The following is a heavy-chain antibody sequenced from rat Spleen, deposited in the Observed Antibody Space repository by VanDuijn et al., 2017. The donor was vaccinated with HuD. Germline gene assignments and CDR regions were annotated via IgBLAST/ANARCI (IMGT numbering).Heavy chain of an antibody. CDR1: GFTFSDYV. CDR3: ARHELPGYNWYFDF. CDR2: ISTGGSNA. J-gene: IGHJ1*01. Sequence: EVQLVESGGGLVQPGRSLKLSCAASGFTFSDYVMAWVRQAPAKALEWVASISTGGSNAYYRDSVRGRFTVSRDNAKSTLYLQMDSLRSEDTATYYCARHELPGYNWYFDFWGPGTMVTVSS. V-gene: IGHV5-25*01. D-gene: IGHD1-4*01.